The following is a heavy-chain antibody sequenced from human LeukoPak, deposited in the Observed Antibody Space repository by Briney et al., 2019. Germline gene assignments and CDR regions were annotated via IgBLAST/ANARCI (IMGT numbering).Heavy chain of an antibody. CDR2: IKQDGSEK. CDR3: ARVGGSGAFDI. CDR1: GFTFSSYS. V-gene: IGHV3-7*01. Sequence: GGSLRLSCAASGFTFSSYSMNWVRQAPGKGLEWVANIKQDGSEKYYVDSVKGRFTISRDNAKNSLYLQMNSLRAEDTAVYYCARVGGSGAFDIWGQGTMVTVSS. J-gene: IGHJ3*02. D-gene: IGHD3-10*01.